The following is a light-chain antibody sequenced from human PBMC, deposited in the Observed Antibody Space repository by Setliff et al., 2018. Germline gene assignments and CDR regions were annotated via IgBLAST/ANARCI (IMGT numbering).Light chain of an antibody. J-gene: IGLJ1*01. CDR2: RDT. CDR1: ALPNQY. CDR3: QSADSSNTYDV. Sequence: SYELTQPPSVSVSPGQTATITCSGDALPNQYSYWYQQKPGQAPVLVIYRDTERPSGIPERFSGSSSGTTVTLTISGVQADDEADYYCQSADSSNTYDVFGTGTKVTVL. V-gene: IGLV3-25*03.